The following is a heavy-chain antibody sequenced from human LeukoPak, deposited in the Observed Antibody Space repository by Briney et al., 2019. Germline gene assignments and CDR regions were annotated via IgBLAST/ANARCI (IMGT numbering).Heavy chain of an antibody. CDR1: GFTLSSYW. V-gene: IGHV3-7*01. D-gene: IGHD6-13*01. J-gene: IGHJ3*02. CDR2: IKQDGSEK. CDR3: VRVVAAAGHYAFDI. Sequence: GSLRLPCAAPGFTLSSYWMSWVRQAPGKGLXXXXNIKQDGSEKYYVDSVKGRFTISRDNAKNSLYLQMNSLRAEDAAVYYCVRVVAAAGHYAFDIWGQGTMVTVSS.